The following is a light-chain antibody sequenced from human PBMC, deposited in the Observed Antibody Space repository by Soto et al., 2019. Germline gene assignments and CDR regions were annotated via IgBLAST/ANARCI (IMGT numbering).Light chain of an antibody. CDR1: QSIGSY. CDR3: QQTYSIPGVT. Sequence: DIQMTQSPSSLSASVGDRVSITCLASQSIGSYLNWYQQKPGQAPKLLIHFASSLQNGVPSRFSGSGSWTDFTLIISSLQPEDFATFSCQQTYSIPGVTFGQGTKLEIK. J-gene: IGKJ2*01. CDR2: FAS. V-gene: IGKV1-39*01.